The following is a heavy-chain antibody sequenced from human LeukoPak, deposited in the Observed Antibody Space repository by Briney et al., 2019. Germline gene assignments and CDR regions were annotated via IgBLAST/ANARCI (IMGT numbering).Heavy chain of an antibody. Sequence: GGSLRLSCAASGSTFTNYAMTWVRQAPGKGLEWVSAIVGSGSSTDYADSVKGRFTISRDNSENTLYLQMNSLRAEDTAVYYCAKVIFACSSASCSNYYYYGVDVWGQGTTVTVSS. V-gene: IGHV3-23*01. J-gene: IGHJ6*02. CDR2: IVGSGSST. CDR1: GSTFTNYA. D-gene: IGHD2-2*01. CDR3: AKVIFACSSASCSNYYYYGVDV.